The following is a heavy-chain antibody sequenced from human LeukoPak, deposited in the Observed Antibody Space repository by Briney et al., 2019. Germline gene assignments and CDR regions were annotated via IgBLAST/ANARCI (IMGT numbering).Heavy chain of an antibody. Sequence: SVKVSYKASGGTFSRYAISWVRQAPGQGPEWMGGIIPIFGTANYAQKFQGRVTITTDESTSTAYMELSSLRSEDTAVYYCARHGESIATGMRDRHNLRLYGMDDWGQGTTVTVSS. CDR3: ARHGESIATGMRDRHNLRLYGMDD. CDR2: IIPIFGTA. D-gene: IGHD5-24*01. CDR1: GGTFSRYA. V-gene: IGHV1-69*05. J-gene: IGHJ6*02.